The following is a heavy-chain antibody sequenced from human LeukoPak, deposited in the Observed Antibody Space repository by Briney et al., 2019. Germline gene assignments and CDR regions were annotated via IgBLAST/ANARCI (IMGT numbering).Heavy chain of an antibody. V-gene: IGHV4-34*01. Sequence: SETLSLTCAVYGGSFSGYYWSWLRQPPGKGLGWIGEINHSGSTNYNPSLKSRVTISVDTSKNQFSLKLSSVTAADTAVYYCARAAAHYYYYGMDVWGQGTTVTVSS. D-gene: IGHD6-25*01. J-gene: IGHJ6*02. CDR3: ARAAAHYYYYGMDV. CDR2: INHSGST. CDR1: GGSFSGYY.